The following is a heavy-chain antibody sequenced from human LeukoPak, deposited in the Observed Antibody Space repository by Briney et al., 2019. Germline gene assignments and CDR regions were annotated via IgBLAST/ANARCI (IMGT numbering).Heavy chain of an antibody. V-gene: IGHV4-59*01. CDR2: SYYTGST. D-gene: IGHD6-6*01. J-gene: IGHJ4*02. CDR3: ARWGSIAVARFDY. CDR1: GDSINSYY. Sequence: NPSETLSLTCTVSGDSINSYYWSWLRQPTGKGLEWLGYSYYTGSTNYNPSLTSRVNISVDTSKNQFSLNLTSVTAADTAVYYCARWGSIAVARFDYWGQGTLVTVSS.